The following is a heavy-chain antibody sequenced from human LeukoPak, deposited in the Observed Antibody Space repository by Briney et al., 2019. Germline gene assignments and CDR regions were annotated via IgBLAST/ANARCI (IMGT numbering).Heavy chain of an antibody. CDR3: AKVGYSGSIFDY. V-gene: IGHV3-53*01. CDR1: GFTVSSNY. J-gene: IGHJ4*02. CDR2: IYSGGST. D-gene: IGHD5-12*01. Sequence: PGGSLRLSCAASGFTVSSNYMRWVRQAPGKGLEWVSVIYSGGSTYYADYVKCRFSISTVNYKDSQYMQMHRLRAEDTAVYYCAKVGYSGSIFDYWGQGTLVTVSS.